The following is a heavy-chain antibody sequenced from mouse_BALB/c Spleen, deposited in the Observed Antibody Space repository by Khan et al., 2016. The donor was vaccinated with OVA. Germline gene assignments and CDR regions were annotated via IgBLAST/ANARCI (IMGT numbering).Heavy chain of an antibody. V-gene: IGHV1S136*01. CDR2: INPYNGGT. CDR1: GYIFTNYV. Sequence: EVQLQQSGPELVKPGASVKMSCKPSGYIFTNYVLHWVKQKPGQGLEWIGYINPYNGGTKYNEKFKGKVTLASDKSSITAYMELSSLTSEDSAVYYCARGNWQSYYCDYWGQGTTLTLSS. J-gene: IGHJ2*01. D-gene: IGHD4-1*01. CDR3: ARGNWQSYYCDY.